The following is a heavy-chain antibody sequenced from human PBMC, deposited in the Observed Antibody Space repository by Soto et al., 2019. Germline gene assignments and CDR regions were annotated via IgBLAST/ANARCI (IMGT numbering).Heavy chain of an antibody. D-gene: IGHD6-19*01. V-gene: IGHV3-48*01. CDR1: GFTFSSYS. CDR2: ISSGSSTI. Sequence: GGSLRLSCAASGFTFSSYSMNWVRQAPGKGLEWVSYISSGSSTIYYADSVKGRFTISRDNAQNSLYLQMKSLRAEDTAVYYCAKTYSSGRGAFDVWGQGTMVTVSS. J-gene: IGHJ3*01. CDR3: AKTYSSGRGAFDV.